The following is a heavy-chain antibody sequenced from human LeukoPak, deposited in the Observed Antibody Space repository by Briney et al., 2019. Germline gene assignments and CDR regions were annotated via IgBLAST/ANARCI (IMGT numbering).Heavy chain of an antibody. CDR2: ISYDGSNK. CDR1: GFTFSSYA. J-gene: IGHJ6*03. V-gene: IGHV3-30-3*01. CDR3: ARGSWTVTYYYYMDV. D-gene: IGHD4-17*01. Sequence: GGSLRLSCAASGFTFSSYAMHWVRQAPGKGLEWVAVISYDGSNKYYAESVKGRFTISRDNSKNTLYLQMNSLRAEDTAVYYCARGSWTVTYYYYMDVWGKGTTVTVSS.